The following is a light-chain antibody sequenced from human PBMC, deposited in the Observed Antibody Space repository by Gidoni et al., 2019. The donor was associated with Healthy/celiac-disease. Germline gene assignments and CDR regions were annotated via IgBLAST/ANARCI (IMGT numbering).Light chain of an antibody. CDR1: QSVSSY. Sequence: DIVFTQSPATLSLSPGERATLSCRASQSVSSYLAWYQQKPGQAPRLLIYDASNRAPGSPARFSGSGSGTDFTLTISSLEPEDFAVYCCQQRSNWPLTFGGXTKVEIK. J-gene: IGKJ4*01. CDR2: DAS. V-gene: IGKV3-11*01. CDR3: QQRSNWPLT.